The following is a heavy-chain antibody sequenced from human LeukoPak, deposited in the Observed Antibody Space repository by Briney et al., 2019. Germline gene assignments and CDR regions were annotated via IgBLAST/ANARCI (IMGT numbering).Heavy chain of an antibody. CDR3: ATWADYYDSSGYYYVDAFDI. D-gene: IGHD3-22*01. CDR2: IIPIFGIA. V-gene: IGHV1-69*04. Sequence: LVKVSCKASGGTFSSYAISWVRQAPGQGLEWMGRIIPIFGIANYAQKFQGRVTITADKSTSTAYMELSSLRSEDTAVYYCATWADYYDSSGYYYVDAFDIWGQGTMVTVSS. J-gene: IGHJ3*02. CDR1: GGTFSSYA.